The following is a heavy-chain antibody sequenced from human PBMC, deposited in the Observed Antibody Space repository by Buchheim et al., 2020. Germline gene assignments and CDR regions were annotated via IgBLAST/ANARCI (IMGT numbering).Heavy chain of an antibody. Sequence: VQLLESGGGVVQPGRSLRLSCAASGFTFSSYGMHWVRQAPGKGLEWVAVISYDGSNKYYADSVKGRFTISRDNSKNTLYLQMNSLRAEDTAVYYCAKDQTPYYYYGMDVWGQGTT. CDR1: GFTFSSYG. J-gene: IGHJ6*02. CDR3: AKDQTPYYYYGMDV. V-gene: IGHV3-30*18. CDR2: ISYDGSNK.